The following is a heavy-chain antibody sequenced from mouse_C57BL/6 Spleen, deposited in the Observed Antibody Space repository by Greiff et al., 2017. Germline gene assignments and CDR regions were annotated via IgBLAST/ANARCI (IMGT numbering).Heavy chain of an antibody. J-gene: IGHJ1*03. CDR2: IDPSDSYT. V-gene: IGHV1-69*01. CDR3: ARIITYTWYFDV. D-gene: IGHD1-1*01. Sequence: QVQLQQPGAELVMPGASVKLSCKASGYTFTSYWMHWVKQRPGQGLEWIGEIDPSDSYTNYNQKFKGKSTLTVDKSSSTAYMQLSSLTSEDSAVYYCARIITYTWYFDVWGTGTTVTVSS. CDR1: GYTFTSYW.